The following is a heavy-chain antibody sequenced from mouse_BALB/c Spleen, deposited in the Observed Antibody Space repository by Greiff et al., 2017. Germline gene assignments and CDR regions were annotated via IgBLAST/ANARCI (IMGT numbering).Heavy chain of an antibody. CDR1: GYTFTSYW. CDR3: TNAYYRYDAFAY. Sequence: VQLQQPGAELVKPGASVKMSCKASGYTFTSYWMHWVKQRPGQGLEWIGVIDPSDSYTSYNQKFKGKATLTVDTSSSTAYMQLSSLTSEDSAVYYCTNAYYRYDAFAYWGQGTLVTVSA. J-gene: IGHJ3*01. CDR2: IDPSDSYT. V-gene: IGHV1S127*01. D-gene: IGHD2-14*01.